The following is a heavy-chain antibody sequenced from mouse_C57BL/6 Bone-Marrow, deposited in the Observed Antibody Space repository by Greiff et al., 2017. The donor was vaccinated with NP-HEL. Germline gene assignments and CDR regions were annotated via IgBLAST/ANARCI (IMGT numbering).Heavy chain of an antibody. Sequence: QVQLQQSGPGLVQPSQSLSITCTVSGFSLTSYGVHWVRQSPGKGLEWLGVIWSGGSTDYNAAFISRLSISKDNSKSQVFFKMNSLQADDTAIYYCARKPLIYYYGSSYSYYAMDYWGQGTSVTVSS. J-gene: IGHJ4*01. CDR1: GFSLTSYG. CDR3: ARKPLIYYYGSSYSYYAMDY. V-gene: IGHV2-2*01. D-gene: IGHD1-1*01. CDR2: IWSGGST.